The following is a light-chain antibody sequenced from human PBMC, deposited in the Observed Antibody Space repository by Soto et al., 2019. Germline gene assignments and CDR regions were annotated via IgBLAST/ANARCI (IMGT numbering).Light chain of an antibody. V-gene: IGKV4-1*01. CDR3: QQYYTTPVT. J-gene: IGKJ1*01. Sequence: IVMTQSPDSLAVSLGERATINYKSSQTVLHGSNYLAWYQQKPGQPPKLLIYWASTRESGVPDRFSGSGSGTDFTLTISSLQAEDVAVYYCQQYYTTPVTFGQGTKVEIK. CDR2: WAS. CDR1: QTVLHGSNY.